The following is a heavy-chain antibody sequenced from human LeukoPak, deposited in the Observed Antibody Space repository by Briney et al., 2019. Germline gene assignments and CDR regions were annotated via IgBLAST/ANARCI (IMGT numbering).Heavy chain of an antibody. Sequence: EASVKVSCKASGYTFTSYDINWVRQATGQGLEWMGWMNPNSGNTGYAQKFQGRVTMTRNTSISTAYMELSSLRSEDTAVYYCARQWADTYGSGSYKLNYWGQGTLVTVSS. J-gene: IGHJ4*02. D-gene: IGHD3-10*01. V-gene: IGHV1-8*01. CDR3: ARQWADTYGSGSYKLNY. CDR2: MNPNSGNT. CDR1: GYTFTSYD.